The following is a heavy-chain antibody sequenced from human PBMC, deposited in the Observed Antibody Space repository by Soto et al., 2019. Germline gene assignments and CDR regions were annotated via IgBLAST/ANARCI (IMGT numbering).Heavy chain of an antibody. CDR3: ARGEAVAHDH. CDR2: ISTDGSNT. D-gene: IGHD6-19*01. V-gene: IGHV3-74*01. CDR1: GFTFSTYW. Sequence: EVQLMESGGGLLQPGGSLRLSCAASGFTFSTYWMHWVRQAPGKGLVWVSRISTDGSNTYYADSVKGRFTISRDNAKSTLYLQMNSLRAEDTAVYYCARGEAVAHDHWGQGTLVTVSS. J-gene: IGHJ5*02.